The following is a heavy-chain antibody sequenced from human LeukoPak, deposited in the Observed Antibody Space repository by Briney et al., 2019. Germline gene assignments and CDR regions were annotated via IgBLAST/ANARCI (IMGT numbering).Heavy chain of an antibody. D-gene: IGHD3-10*01. V-gene: IGHV1-8*01. CDR3: ARRITMVRGVEVFNY. Sequence: ASVQVSCKASGYTFTSYDINWGRQATGQGLAWMGWMNPNSGNTGYAQKFQGRVTMTRNTSISTAYMELSSLRSEDTAVYYCARRITMVRGVEVFNYWGQGTLVTVSS. J-gene: IGHJ4*02. CDR1: GYTFTSYD. CDR2: MNPNSGNT.